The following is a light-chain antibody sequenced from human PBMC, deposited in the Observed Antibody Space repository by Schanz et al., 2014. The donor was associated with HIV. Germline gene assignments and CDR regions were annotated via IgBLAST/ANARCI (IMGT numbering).Light chain of an antibody. J-gene: IGKJ1*01. V-gene: IGKV3-15*01. CDR3: QQYGSSPT. CDR2: GAS. Sequence: EIVMTQSPATLSVSPGERATLSCRASQSVSSDLAWYQQKPGQAPRLLIYGASTRATGIPARFSGSGSGTEFTFTISRLEPEDFAVYYCQQYGSSPTFGQGTKVEIK. CDR1: QSVSSD.